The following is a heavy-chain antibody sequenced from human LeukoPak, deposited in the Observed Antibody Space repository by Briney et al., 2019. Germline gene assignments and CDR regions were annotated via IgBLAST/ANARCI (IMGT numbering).Heavy chain of an antibody. V-gene: IGHV1-18*01. J-gene: IGHJ3*01. CDR3: ARDRKHAFDF. Sequence: ASVKVSCKASGYTFTINGISWVRQAPGQGREWMGWISAYSGNTNYAQRLQGRVTMTTDTTTTTAYMELRSLRSKDTAVYDCARDRKHAFDFWGQGTMVTVPS. CDR1: GYTFTING. CDR2: ISAYSGNT.